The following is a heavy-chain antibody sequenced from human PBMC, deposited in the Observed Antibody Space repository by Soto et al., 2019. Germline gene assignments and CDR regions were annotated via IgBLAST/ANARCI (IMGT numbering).Heavy chain of an antibody. CDR2: SNAGNGNT. Sequence: ASVKVSCKASGYTFTSYAMHWVRQAPGQRLEWMGWSNAGNGNTKYSQEFQGRFTISRDNFKNTLYLQMSSLRAVDTAVSYCVHPRSTVQIPPTWGQGTLATVTS. CDR1: GYTFTSYA. CDR3: VHPRSTVQIPPT. D-gene: IGHD4-17*01. J-gene: IGHJ5*02. V-gene: IGHV1-3*02.